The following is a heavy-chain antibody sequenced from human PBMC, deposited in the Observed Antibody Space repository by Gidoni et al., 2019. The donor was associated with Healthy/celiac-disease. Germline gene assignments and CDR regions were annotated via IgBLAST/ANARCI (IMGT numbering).Heavy chain of an antibody. Sequence: QVQLQQWGAGLSKPSETLSLTCAVYGGSFSGYYWSWFRQPPGKGLAWIGETNHSGNPNSNPSLKSRVTISVDTSKNQFSRKLSSVTAADTAVYYCARAPRRGIVLRFLEWLSTNWFDPWGQGTLVTVSS. V-gene: IGHV4-34*01. CDR1: GGSFSGYY. J-gene: IGHJ5*02. CDR2: TNHSGNP. D-gene: IGHD3-3*01. CDR3: ARAPRRGIVLRFLEWLSTNWFDP.